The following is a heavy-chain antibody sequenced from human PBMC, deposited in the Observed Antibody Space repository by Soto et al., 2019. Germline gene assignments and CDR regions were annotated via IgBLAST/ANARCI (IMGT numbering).Heavy chain of an antibody. CDR2: ISSSSSTI. CDR3: ARDEDTIFGVVISYYYYGMDV. D-gene: IGHD3-3*01. J-gene: IGHJ6*02. CDR1: GFTFSSYS. Sequence: GGSLRFSCAASGFTFSSYSMNWVRQAPGKGLEWASYISSSSSTIYYADSVKGRFTISRDNAKNSLYLQMNSLRDEDTAVYYCARDEDTIFGVVISYYYYGMDVWGQGTTVTVSS. V-gene: IGHV3-48*02.